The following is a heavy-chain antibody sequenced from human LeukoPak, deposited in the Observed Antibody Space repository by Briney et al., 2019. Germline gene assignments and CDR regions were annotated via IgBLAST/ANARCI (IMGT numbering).Heavy chain of an antibody. Sequence: GGSLRLSCAASGFTFSSYAMSWVRQAPGKGLEWVSAISGSGSSTYYADSVKGRFTISRDNSKNTLYLQMNSLRAEDTAVYYCARAGITIFGVVTHYYFDYWGQGTLVTVSS. CDR1: GFTFSSYA. D-gene: IGHD3-3*01. J-gene: IGHJ4*02. V-gene: IGHV3-23*01. CDR3: ARAGITIFGVVTHYYFDY. CDR2: ISGSGSST.